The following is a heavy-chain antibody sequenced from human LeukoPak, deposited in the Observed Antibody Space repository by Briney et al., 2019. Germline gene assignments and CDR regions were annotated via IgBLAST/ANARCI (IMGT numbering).Heavy chain of an antibody. Sequence: KASETLSLTCTVSGGSISSSSYYWGWIRQPPGKGLEWIGSIYYSGSTYYNPSLKSRVTISVDTSKNQFSLKLSSVTAADTAVYYCARHFEWFGELSQGPWFDPWGQGTLVTVSS. V-gene: IGHV4-39*01. D-gene: IGHD3-10*01. CDR2: IYYSGST. CDR3: ARHFEWFGELSQGPWFDP. CDR1: GGSISSSSYY. J-gene: IGHJ5*02.